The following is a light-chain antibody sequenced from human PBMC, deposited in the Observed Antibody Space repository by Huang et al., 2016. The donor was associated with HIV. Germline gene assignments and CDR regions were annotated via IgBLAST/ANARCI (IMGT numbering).Light chain of an antibody. J-gene: IGKJ4*01. CDR1: QSPLDGDDGKIY. Sequence: DIVMTQTPLSLPVTPGEPASISCRSSQSPLDGDDGKIYLDWYLQKPGQSPQLLIHPLSSRASGVPDRFSGSGSGTDFTLKISRVEAEDVGIYYCMQRIQFPLTFGGGTKVEIK. V-gene: IGKV2-40*01. CDR3: MQRIQFPLT. CDR2: PLS.